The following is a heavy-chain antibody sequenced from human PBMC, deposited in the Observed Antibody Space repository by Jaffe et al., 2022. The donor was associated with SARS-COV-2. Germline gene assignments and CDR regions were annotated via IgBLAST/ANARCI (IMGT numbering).Heavy chain of an antibody. Sequence: EVQLVESGGGLVQPGGSLRLSCAASGFTFSSYWMSWVRQAPGKGLEWVANIKQDGSEKYYVDSVKGRFTISRDNAKNSLYLQMNSLRAEDTAVYYCARDPIFTIFGVVAAFDIWGQGTMVTVSS. CDR1: GFTFSSYW. CDR3: ARDPIFTIFGVVAAFDI. J-gene: IGHJ3*02. V-gene: IGHV3-7*01. CDR2: IKQDGSEK. D-gene: IGHD3-3*01.